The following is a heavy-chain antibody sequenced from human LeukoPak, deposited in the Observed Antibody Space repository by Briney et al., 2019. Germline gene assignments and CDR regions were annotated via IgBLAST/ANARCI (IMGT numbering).Heavy chain of an antibody. CDR3: ARGRSWYGGVWFDP. Sequence: KPSQTLSLTCTVSGGSITSHDFYWSWIRRPAGKALEWIGRVYTTGSTEYNPSLKSRVTISIDTSKNQFSLKLSSVTAADTAVYYCARGRSWYGGVWFDPWGQGTLVTVSS. V-gene: IGHV4-61*02. D-gene: IGHD6-13*01. J-gene: IGHJ5*02. CDR1: GGSITSHDFY. CDR2: VYTTGST.